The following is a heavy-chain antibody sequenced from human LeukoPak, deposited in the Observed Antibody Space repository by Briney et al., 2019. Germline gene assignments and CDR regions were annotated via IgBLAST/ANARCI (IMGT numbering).Heavy chain of an antibody. CDR2: IYYSGST. V-gene: IGHV4-59*08. D-gene: IGHD2-2*01. J-gene: IGHJ5*02. CDR3: ARGALVPASMIWFDP. Sequence: PSETLSLTCSVSGGSLSNSYWSWIRQPPGKGLEWIGYIYYSGSTNYRSSLKSRVTISLDTSENQFSLKLRSVTAADTAVYYCARGALVPASMIWFDPWGQGTLVTVSS. CDR1: GGSLSNSY.